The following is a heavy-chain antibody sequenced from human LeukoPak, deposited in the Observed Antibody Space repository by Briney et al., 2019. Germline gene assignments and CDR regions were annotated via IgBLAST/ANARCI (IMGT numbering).Heavy chain of an antibody. J-gene: IGHJ4*02. CDR3: ARLGAGPTYYDFWSGYSSFYFDY. CDR1: GGSINNNY. V-gene: IGHV4-59*08. D-gene: IGHD3-3*01. Sequence: PSETLSLTCTVSGGSINNNYWSWIRQPPGKGLEWIAYIYYSGSTDHNPSLKSRVTISVDTSKNHFSLKLSSVTAADTAVYYCARLGAGPTYYDFWSGYSSFYFDYWGQGTLVTVSS. CDR2: IYYSGST.